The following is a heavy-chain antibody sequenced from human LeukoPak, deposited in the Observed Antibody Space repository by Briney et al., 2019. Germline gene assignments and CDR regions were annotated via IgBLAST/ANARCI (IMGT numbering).Heavy chain of an antibody. CDR3: AKERGDLNDYSNYVPSSTIFDY. D-gene: IGHD4-11*01. CDR2: ISGSGGST. V-gene: IGHV3-23*01. Sequence: PGGSLRLSCDTSGFTFSSYAMSWVRQAPGKGLEWVSAISGSGGSTYYADSVKGRFTISRDNSKNTLYLQMNSLRAEDTAVYYCAKERGDLNDYSNYVPSSTIFDYWGQGTLVTVSS. J-gene: IGHJ4*02. CDR1: GFTFSSYA.